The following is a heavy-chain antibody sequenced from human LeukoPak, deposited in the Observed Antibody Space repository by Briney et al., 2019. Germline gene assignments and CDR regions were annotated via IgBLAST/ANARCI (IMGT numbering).Heavy chain of an antibody. Sequence: SAKVSCKASGGTFSSYAISWVRQAPGQGLEWMGGIIPIFGTANYAQKFQGRVTITTDESTSTAYMELSSLRSEDTAVYYCARDGPPWGATRFEHFDYWGQGTLVTVSS. V-gene: IGHV1-69*05. CDR2: IIPIFGTA. CDR3: ARDGPPWGATRFEHFDY. CDR1: GGTFSSYA. J-gene: IGHJ4*02. D-gene: IGHD1-26*01.